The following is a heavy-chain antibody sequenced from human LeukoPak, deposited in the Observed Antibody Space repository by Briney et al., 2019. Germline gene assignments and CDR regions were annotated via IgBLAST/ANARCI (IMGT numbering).Heavy chain of an antibody. J-gene: IGHJ6*02. CDR1: GFTFSSYA. CDR2: ISGSGGST. CDR3: AKRGGYYGSGSYWPYYYYGMDV. V-gene: IGHV3-23*01. Sequence: GGSLRVSCAASGFTFSSYAMSRVRQAPGKGLEWVSAISGSGGSTYYADSVKGRFTISRDNSKNTLYLQMNSLRAEDTAVYYCAKRGGYYGSGSYWPYYYYGMDVWGQGTTVTVSS. D-gene: IGHD3-10*01.